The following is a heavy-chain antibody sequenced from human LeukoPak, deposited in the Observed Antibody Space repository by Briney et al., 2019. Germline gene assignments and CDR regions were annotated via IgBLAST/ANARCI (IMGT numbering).Heavy chain of an antibody. Sequence: GGSLRLSCAASGFTFSNYGMHWVRQAPGKGLEWVAVIWFDGSNKYYADSVKGRFTISRDNSNNTLYLQMNSLRAEDTAVYHCARDAFYYGSSGYHRNYYFFYMDVWGKGTTVTVSS. D-gene: IGHD3-22*01. CDR2: IWFDGSNK. CDR1: GFTFSNYG. J-gene: IGHJ6*03. V-gene: IGHV3-33*01. CDR3: ARDAFYYGSSGYHRNYYFFYMDV.